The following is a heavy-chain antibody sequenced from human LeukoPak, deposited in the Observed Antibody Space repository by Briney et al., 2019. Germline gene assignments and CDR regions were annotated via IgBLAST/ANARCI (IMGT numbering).Heavy chain of an antibody. D-gene: IGHD2-15*01. CDR2: ISNSGGST. J-gene: IGHJ4*02. V-gene: IGHV3-23*01. CDR3: ARDKGGPDY. Sequence: GGSLRLSCAASGFTFSTYAMSWVRQAPGTGLEWVSAISNSGGSTYYADSVKGRFTISRDNSKNTLYLQMNSLRAEDTAVYYCARDKGGPDYWGQGTLVTVSS. CDR1: GFTFSTYA.